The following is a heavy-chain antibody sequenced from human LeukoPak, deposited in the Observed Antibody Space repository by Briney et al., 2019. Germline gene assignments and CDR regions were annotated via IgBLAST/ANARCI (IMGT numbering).Heavy chain of an antibody. CDR3: AKGAYDYVWGSLIDY. J-gene: IGHJ4*02. CDR2: ISYDGSNK. D-gene: IGHD3-16*01. CDR1: GFTFSSYG. Sequence: GVSLRRSCAASGFTFSSYGVHWFREALGQGLEWVTVISYDGSNKYYADSVKGRFTISRDNSKTTLYLQMNSLRAEDTAVYYCAKGAYDYVWGSLIDYWGQGTLVTVSS. V-gene: IGHV3-30*18.